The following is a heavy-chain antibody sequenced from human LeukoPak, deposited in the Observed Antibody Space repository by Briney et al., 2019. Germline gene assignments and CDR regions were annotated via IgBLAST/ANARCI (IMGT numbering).Heavy chain of an antibody. Sequence: GGSLRLSCAASGFTFSTYGLNWVRQAPGKGLEWVSSISNSGDNTDYAVSVKGRFTISRDNAKNTLYLQMNSLRAEDTAIYYCARELPREVTLDSWGQGTLVTVSS. V-gene: IGHV3-21*01. CDR3: ARELPREVTLDS. CDR1: GFTFSTYG. J-gene: IGHJ4*02. CDR2: ISNSGDNT. D-gene: IGHD2-21*02.